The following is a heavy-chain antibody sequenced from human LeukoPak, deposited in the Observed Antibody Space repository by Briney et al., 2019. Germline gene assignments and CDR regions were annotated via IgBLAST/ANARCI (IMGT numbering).Heavy chain of an antibody. CDR3: ARGGGSSWYYY. CDR2: IYSGGST. CDR1: GFTVSSNY. D-gene: IGHD6-13*01. Sequence: GGSLRLSCAASGFTVSSNYMNWVRQAPGKGLVWVSVIYSGGSTYYADSVKGRFTISRDNSRNTLYLQMNSLRAEDTAVYYCARGGGSSWYYYWGQGTLVTVSS. V-gene: IGHV3-53*01. J-gene: IGHJ4*02.